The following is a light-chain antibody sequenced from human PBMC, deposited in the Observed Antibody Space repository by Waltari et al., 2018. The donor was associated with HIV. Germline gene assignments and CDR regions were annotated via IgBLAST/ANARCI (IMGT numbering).Light chain of an antibody. CDR3: STWDGSLGAYV. CDR1: WSAIDSTY. CDR2: RNY. Sequence: QSVLTQPPSVSGTPGQNVTISCSGSWSAIDSTYVYWYKLTPGTNSNLLISRNYLRPSGVPDRFSASKSGASASLAVSGLRSDDEADYYCSTWDGSLGAYVFGGGTKLTVL. V-gene: IGLV1-47*01. J-gene: IGLJ3*02.